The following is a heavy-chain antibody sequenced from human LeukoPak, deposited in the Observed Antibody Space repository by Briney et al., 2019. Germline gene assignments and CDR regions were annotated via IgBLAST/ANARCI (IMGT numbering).Heavy chain of an antibody. CDR1: GYTLTELS. CDR2: FDPEDGET. D-gene: IGHD3/OR15-3a*01. V-gene: IGHV1-24*01. Sequence: VASVKVSCKVSGYTLTELSMHWVRQAPGKGLEWMGGFDPEDGETIYAQKFQGRVTMTEDTSTDTAYMELSSLRSEDTAVYYCATAFSTVGAFDIWGQGTMVTVSS. J-gene: IGHJ3*02. CDR3: ATAFSTVGAFDI.